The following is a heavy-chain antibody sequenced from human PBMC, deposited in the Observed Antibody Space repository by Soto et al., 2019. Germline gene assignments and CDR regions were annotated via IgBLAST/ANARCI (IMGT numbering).Heavy chain of an antibody. CDR2: IDPRDSYV. D-gene: IGHD3-3*01. V-gene: IGHV5-10-1*01. J-gene: IGHJ5*02. CDR1: GYTFTTFW. Sequence: PGESLKISCTGFGYTFTTFWVTWVRQMPGKGLEWMGRIDPRDSYVNYSPSFQGHVTISVDKSISTAYLQWGSLKASDTAMYYCARLFGSPTTCIGCSAPWGQEPWSPS. CDR3: ARLFGSPTTCIGCSAP.